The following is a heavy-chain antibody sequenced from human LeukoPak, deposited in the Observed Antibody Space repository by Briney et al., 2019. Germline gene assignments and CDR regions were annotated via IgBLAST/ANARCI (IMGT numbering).Heavy chain of an antibody. J-gene: IGHJ4*02. D-gene: IGHD1-26*01. CDR2: ISAYNGNT. Sequence: GPSVKVSCKASGYTFTSYGISWVPQAPGQGLEWIGWISAYNGNTNYAQKLQGRVTMTTDTSTSTANMELRSLRSDDTGVYDCARDLAPWVYRKYYFDYWGQGTLVTVSS. CDR3: ARDLAPWVYRKYYFDY. CDR1: GYTFTSYG. V-gene: IGHV1-18*01.